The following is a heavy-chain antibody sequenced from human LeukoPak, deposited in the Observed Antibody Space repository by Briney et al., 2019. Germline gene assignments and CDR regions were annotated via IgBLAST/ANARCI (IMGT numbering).Heavy chain of an antibody. CDR3: ARDRPASRRLFDY. D-gene: IGHD2-2*01. V-gene: IGHV3-7*01. Sequence: GGSLRLSCAASGFTFSSYWMSWVRQAPGKGLEGVANIKQDGSEKYYVDSVKGRFTISRDNAKNSLYLQMNSLRAEDTAVYYCARDRPASRRLFDYWGQGTLVTVSS. CDR1: GFTFSSYW. J-gene: IGHJ4*02. CDR2: IKQDGSEK.